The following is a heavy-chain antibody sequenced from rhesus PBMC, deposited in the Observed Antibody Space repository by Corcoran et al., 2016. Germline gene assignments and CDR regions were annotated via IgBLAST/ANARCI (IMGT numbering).Heavy chain of an antibody. CDR2: MDGNMAGT. CDR3: ARRFPGGIAAAGKDPAGEYFEF. J-gene: IGHJ1*01. D-gene: IGHD6-31*01. V-gene: IGHV4-81*01. Sequence: QVQLQESGPGLVKPSETLSLTCAVSGGSIGGYYWSWIRQAPGKGLEWIGNMDGNMAGTNYNPSIKGRVTISKDASKNQLSLKLSSVTSADTAVYYCARRFPGGIAAAGKDPAGEYFEFWGQGALVTVSS. CDR1: GGSIGGYY.